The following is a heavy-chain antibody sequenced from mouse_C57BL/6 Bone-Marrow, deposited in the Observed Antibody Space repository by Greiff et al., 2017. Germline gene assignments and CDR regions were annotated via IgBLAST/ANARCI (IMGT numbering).Heavy chain of an antibody. CDR2: IHPNSGST. Sequence: QVQLKQPGAELVKPGASVKLSCKASGYTFTSYWMHWVKQRPGQGLEWIGMIHPNSGSTNYNEKFKSKATLTVDKSSSTAYMQLSSLTSEDSAVYYGARGRLRPWFAYWGQGTLVTVSA. V-gene: IGHV1-64*01. J-gene: IGHJ3*01. CDR1: GYTFTSYW. D-gene: IGHD2-4*01. CDR3: ARGRLRPWFAY.